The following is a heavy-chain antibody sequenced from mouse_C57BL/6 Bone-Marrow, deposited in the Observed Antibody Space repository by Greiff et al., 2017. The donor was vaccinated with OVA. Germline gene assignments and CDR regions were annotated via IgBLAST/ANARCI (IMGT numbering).Heavy chain of an antibody. CDR3: ARNSNYFDY. Sequence: VQLQQSGPELVKPGASVKISCKASGYTFTDYYMNWVKQSHGKSLEWIGDINPNNGGTSYTQKFKGKATLTVDKSSSTAYMELRSLTSEDSAVYYCARNSNYFDYWGQGTTLTVSS. D-gene: IGHD2-5*01. J-gene: IGHJ2*01. CDR1: GYTFTDYY. V-gene: IGHV1-26*01. CDR2: INPNNGGT.